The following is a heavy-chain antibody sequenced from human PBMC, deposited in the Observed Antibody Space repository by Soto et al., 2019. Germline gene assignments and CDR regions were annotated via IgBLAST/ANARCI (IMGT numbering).Heavy chain of an antibody. CDR3: ARDIVGWERHYYYGMDV. V-gene: IGHV1-69*06. D-gene: IGHD1-26*01. J-gene: IGHJ6*02. CDR1: GGTFSSYA. Sequence: GASVKVSCKASGGTFSSYAISWVRQAPGQGLEWMGGIIPIFGTANYAQKFQGRVTITADKSTSTAYMELSSLRSEDTAVYYCARDIVGWERHYYYGMDVWGQGTTVTVSS. CDR2: IIPIFGTA.